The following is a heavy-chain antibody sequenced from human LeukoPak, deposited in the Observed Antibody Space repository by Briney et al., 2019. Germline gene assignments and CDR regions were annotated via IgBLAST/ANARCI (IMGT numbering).Heavy chain of an antibody. CDR2: ISYVGNNK. CDR3: ARDQGVHCSGGSCTAFDI. V-gene: IGHV3-30*04. Sequence: GGSLRLSCAASGFTFSGYAMHWVRQAPGKGLEWVAVISYVGNNKYYADSVKGRFTISRNNSKTTLYLQMNSLRPEDTAVYYCARDQGVHCSGGSCTAFDIWGQGTMVTVSS. D-gene: IGHD2-15*01. CDR1: GFTFSGYA. J-gene: IGHJ3*02.